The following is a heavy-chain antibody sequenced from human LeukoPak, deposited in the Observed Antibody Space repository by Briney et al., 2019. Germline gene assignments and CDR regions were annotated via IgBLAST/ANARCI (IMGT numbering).Heavy chain of an antibody. Sequence: SETLSLTCTVSGYSISSSSYYWGWIRQPPGKGLEWIGSIYYSGSTYYNPSLKSRVTISVDTSKNQFSLKVSSVTGADTAVYYCAGPGIAVAGDWGQGTLVTVSS. CDR1: GYSISSSSYY. J-gene: IGHJ4*02. D-gene: IGHD6-19*01. CDR2: IYYSGST. CDR3: AGPGIAVAGD. V-gene: IGHV4-39*01.